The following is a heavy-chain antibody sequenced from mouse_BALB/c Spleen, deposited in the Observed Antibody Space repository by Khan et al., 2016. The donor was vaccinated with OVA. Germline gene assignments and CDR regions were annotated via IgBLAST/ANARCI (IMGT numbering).Heavy chain of an antibody. CDR2: ISSGGTT. CDR3: ARKVYGSNDAWCAY. J-gene: IGHJ3*01. CDR1: GFTFSAFA. D-gene: IGHD1-1*01. Sequence: EVELVESGGGLVKPGGSLKLSCTASGFTFSAFAMSWVRQNPEKRLDWVASISSGGTTYYPDILKGRFTISSDNARNILYLQLSSLRSEDTAMYDCARKVYGSNDAWCAYWGQGTLVTVSA. V-gene: IGHV5-6-5*01.